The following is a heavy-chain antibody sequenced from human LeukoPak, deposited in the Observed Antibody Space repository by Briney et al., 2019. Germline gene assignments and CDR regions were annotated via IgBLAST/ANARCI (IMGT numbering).Heavy chain of an antibody. CDR1: GFIFSSYG. CDR2: ISASGGRT. CDR3: AKVAPLGDGDYWYFDL. D-gene: IGHD4-17*01. J-gene: IGHJ2*01. Sequence: PGGSLRLSCAASGFIFSSYGMSWVRQAPGKGLEWVLAISASGGRTYYADSVKGRFTISRDNSKNTLYLQMNSLRAEDTAVYYCAKVAPLGDGDYWYFDLWGRGTLVTVSS. V-gene: IGHV3-23*01.